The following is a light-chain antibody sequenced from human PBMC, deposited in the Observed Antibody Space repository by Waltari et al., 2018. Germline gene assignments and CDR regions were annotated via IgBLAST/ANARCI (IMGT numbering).Light chain of an antibody. CDR2: DAS. V-gene: IGKV3-11*01. CDR1: QSISTY. Sequence: EIVLTQSPATLSLSPGARATLSCRASQSISTYVAWYQQKPGQAPRLLISDASNRASGIPVRFSGSGSGTDFTLTISSLEPEDFAVYYCQQRSDWPPLTFGGGTKVEIK. CDR3: QQRSDWPPLT. J-gene: IGKJ4*01.